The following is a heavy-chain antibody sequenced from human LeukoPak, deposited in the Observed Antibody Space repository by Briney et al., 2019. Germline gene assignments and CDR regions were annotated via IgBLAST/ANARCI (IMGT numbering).Heavy chain of an antibody. D-gene: IGHD3-10*01. J-gene: IGHJ6*02. V-gene: IGHV3-53*01. CDR3: ARDLRFGRYGMDV. CDR2: IYSGGST. CDR1: GFTVSSNY. Sequence: GGSLRLSCAASGFTVSSNYMSWVRQAPGKGLEWVSVIYSGGSTYYADSVKGRFTISRDNSKNTLYLQMNSLRAEDTAVYYCARDLRFGRYGMDVWGQGTTVTVSS.